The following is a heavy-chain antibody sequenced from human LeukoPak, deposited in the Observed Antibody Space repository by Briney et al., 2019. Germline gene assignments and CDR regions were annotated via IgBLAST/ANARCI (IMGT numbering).Heavy chain of an antibody. CDR1: GCSISSSNYY. CDR2: IYYSGST. Sequence: SHTLSLTCTVSGCSISSSNYYWGWIRQPPGKGLEWIGSIYYSGSTYYNPSLKSRVTISVDTSKNQCSLKLSSVTAADTAVYYCARQMGGYGDYSSLDYWGQGTLVTVSS. CDR3: ARQMGGYGDYSSLDY. D-gene: IGHD4-17*01. J-gene: IGHJ4*02. V-gene: IGHV4-39*01.